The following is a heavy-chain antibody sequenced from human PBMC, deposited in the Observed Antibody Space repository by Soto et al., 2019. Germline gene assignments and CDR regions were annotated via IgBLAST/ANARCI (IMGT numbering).Heavy chain of an antibody. V-gene: IGHV4-59*08. CDR1: GGSISSYY. J-gene: IGHJ6*03. D-gene: IGHD3-9*01. CDR3: ASSWGGTRRHYDILTGLDQYYYYYMDV. Sequence: SETLSLTCTVSGGSISSYYWSWIRQPPGKGLEWIGYIYYSGSTNYNPSLKSRVTISVDTSKNQFSLKLSSVTAADTAVYYCASSWGGTRRHYDILTGLDQYYYYYMDVWGKGTTVTVSS. CDR2: IYYSGST.